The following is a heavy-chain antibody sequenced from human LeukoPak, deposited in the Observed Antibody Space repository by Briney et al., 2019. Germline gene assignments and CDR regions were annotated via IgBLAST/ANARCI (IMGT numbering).Heavy chain of an antibody. V-gene: IGHV3-11*01. CDR3: ARDNEPRTGTLSS. CDR2: ISSSGRTI. CDR1: GFTFIDYY. J-gene: IGHJ5*02. D-gene: IGHD1-1*01. Sequence: GGALRLSCAASGFTFIDYYMSWIRQAPGGGREGGSYISSSGRTIYYADSVKGRFTISRDNAKNSSYLQMNSLIAEDTAVYYCARDNEPRTGTLSSWGQGTLVTVSS.